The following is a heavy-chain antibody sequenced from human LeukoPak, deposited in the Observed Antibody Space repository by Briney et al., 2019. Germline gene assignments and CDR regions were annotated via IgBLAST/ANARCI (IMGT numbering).Heavy chain of an antibody. CDR3: ATYRQVLLPFES. D-gene: IGHD2-8*02. Sequence: SGGSLRLSCAASEFTFSSYGMSWVRQAPGKGLEWVSSIFPSGGEIHYADSVRGRFTISRDNSKSTLSLQMNSLRAEDTAIYYCATYRQVLLPFESWGQGTLVTVSS. CDR1: EFTFSSYG. V-gene: IGHV3-23*01. CDR2: IFPSGGEI. J-gene: IGHJ4*02.